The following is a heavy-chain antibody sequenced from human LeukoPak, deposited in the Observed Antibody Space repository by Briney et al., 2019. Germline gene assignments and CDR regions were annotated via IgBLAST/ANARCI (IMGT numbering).Heavy chain of an antibody. D-gene: IGHD6-19*01. J-gene: IGHJ4*02. CDR3: ARDMARIAVAGSGIDY. CDR1: GFTFSSYR. CDR2: ISSSSSYI. V-gene: IGHV3-21*01. Sequence: PGGSLRLSCAASGFTFSSYRMNWVRQAPVKGLEWVSSISSSSSYIYYADSVKGRFTISRDNAKNSLYLQMNSLRAEDTAVYYCARDMARIAVAGSGIDYWGQGTLVTVSS.